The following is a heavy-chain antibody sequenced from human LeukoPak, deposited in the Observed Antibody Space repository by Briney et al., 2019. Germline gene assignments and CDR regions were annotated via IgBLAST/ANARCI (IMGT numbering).Heavy chain of an antibody. D-gene: IGHD1-26*01. CDR1: GFTFSSYT. CDR2: ISYDGSNK. V-gene: IGHV3-30-3*01. CDR3: ARDLFGGSYGDGDY. J-gene: IGHJ4*02. Sequence: GGSLRLSCAASGFTFSSYTMHWVRQAPGKGLEWVAVISYDGSNKYYADSVKGRFTISRDNSKNTLYLQMNSLRPEDTAVYYCARDLFGGSYGDGDYWGQGTLVTVSS.